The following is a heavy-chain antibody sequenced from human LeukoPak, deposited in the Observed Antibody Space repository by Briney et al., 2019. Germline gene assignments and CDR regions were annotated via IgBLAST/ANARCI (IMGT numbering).Heavy chain of an antibody. D-gene: IGHD1-26*01. CDR3: ARDSPIVGAPRNAFDI. CDR2: ISYDGSNK. CDR1: GFTCSSYA. Sequence: GRSLRLSCAASGFTCSSYAMHWVRQAPGKGLEWVAVISYDGSNKYYADSVKGRFTISRDNSKNTLYLQMNSLRAEDTAVYYCARDSPIVGAPRNAFDIWGQGTMVAVSS. J-gene: IGHJ3*02. V-gene: IGHV3-30-3*01.